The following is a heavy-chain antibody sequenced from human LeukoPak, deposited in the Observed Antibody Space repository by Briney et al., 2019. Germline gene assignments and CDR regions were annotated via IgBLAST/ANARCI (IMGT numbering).Heavy chain of an antibody. CDR1: GFTFSSYA. CDR3: AKHFAVRGAFYFDY. D-gene: IGHD3-10*01. CDR2: ISDSGGST. Sequence: PGGSLRLSCAASGFTFSSYAMSWVRQAPGKGLEWVSAISDSGGSTYYADSVKGRFTISRDNSKNTLYLQMNSLRAEDTAVYYCAKHFAVRGAFYFDYWGQGTLVTVSS. V-gene: IGHV3-23*01. J-gene: IGHJ4*02.